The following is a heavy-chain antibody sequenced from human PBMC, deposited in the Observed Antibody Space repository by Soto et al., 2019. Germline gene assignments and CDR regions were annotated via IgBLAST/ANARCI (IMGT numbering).Heavy chain of an antibody. CDR3: ASFGVASMNWFDP. V-gene: IGHV4-30-4*01. CDR2: IYYSGNT. Sequence: PSETLSLTCTVSGVSITSGDYYWNWIRQPPGKGLEWIGNIYYSGNTYYNPSLKSRVTISLDTSKNQFSLKLSSVTAADTAVYYCASFGVASMNWFDPWGQGTLVTVSS. CDR1: GVSITSGDYY. J-gene: IGHJ5*02. D-gene: IGHD3-3*01.